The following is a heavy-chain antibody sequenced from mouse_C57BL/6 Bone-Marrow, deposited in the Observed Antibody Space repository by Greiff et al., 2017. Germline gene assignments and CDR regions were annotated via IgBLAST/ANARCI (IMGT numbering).Heavy chain of an antibody. CDR2: ISDGGSYT. V-gene: IGHV5-4*01. Sequence: EVNLVESGGGLVKPGGSLKLSCAASGFTFSSYAMPWVRQTPEKRLEWVATISDGGSYTYYPDNVKGRFTISRDNAKNNLYLKMSQLKSEDTAMYYCAREEEVPYYWGQGTSVTVSS. CDR3: AREEEVPYY. CDR1: GFTFSSYA. D-gene: IGHD2-14*01. J-gene: IGHJ4*01.